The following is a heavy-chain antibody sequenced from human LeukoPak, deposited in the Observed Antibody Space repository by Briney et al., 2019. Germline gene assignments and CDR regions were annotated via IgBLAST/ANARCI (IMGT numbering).Heavy chain of an antibody. CDR3: AKEIRAAMVFRPFDY. J-gene: IGHJ4*02. Sequence: GGSLRLSCAASGFTFSSYAISWVRQAPGKGLEWVSAISGSGGSTYYADSVKGRFTISRDNSKNTLYLQMNSLRAEDTAVYYCAKEIRAAMVFRPFDYWGQGTLVTVSS. D-gene: IGHD5-18*01. CDR1: GFTFSSYA. V-gene: IGHV3-23*01. CDR2: ISGSGGST.